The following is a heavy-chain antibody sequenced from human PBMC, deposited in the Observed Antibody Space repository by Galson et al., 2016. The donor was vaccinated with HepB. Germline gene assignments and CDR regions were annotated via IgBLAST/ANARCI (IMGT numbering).Heavy chain of an antibody. D-gene: IGHD6-13*01. CDR3: AKRGAAADTLPYYYALDF. CDR1: GFIFSRYA. J-gene: IGHJ6*02. Sequence: YLRLSCAASGFIFSRYAMTWVRQAPGKGLDWVASIRVSGVVTSHADSVKGRFTISRDNHKNTLYLQMNSLRAEDTAVYYCAKRGAAADTLPYYYALDFWGQGTTVTVSS. CDR2: IRVSGVVT. V-gene: IGHV3-23*01.